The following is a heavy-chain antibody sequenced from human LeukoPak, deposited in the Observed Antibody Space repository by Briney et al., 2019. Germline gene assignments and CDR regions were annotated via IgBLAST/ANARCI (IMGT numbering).Heavy chain of an antibody. CDR1: GFTFTNYW. V-gene: IGHV3-7*01. J-gene: IGHJ4*02. CDR3: AREWY. Sequence: QPGGPLRLSCAASGFTFTNYWMSWVRQAPGKGLEWVASLKYDGSEKYYVDSVKGRFTISRDNAKNSLYLQMNSLRAEDTAVYYCAREWYWGQGTLVTVSS. CDR2: LKYDGSEK.